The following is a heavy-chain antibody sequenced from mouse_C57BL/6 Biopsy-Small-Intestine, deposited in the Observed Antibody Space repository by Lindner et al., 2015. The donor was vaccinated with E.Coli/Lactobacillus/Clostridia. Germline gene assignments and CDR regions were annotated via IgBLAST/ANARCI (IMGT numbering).Heavy chain of an antibody. CDR2: INPNNGGT. D-gene: IGHD6-1*01. V-gene: IGHV1-20*01. Sequence: VQLQESGPELVKPGDSVKISCKASGYSFTGYFMNWVMQSHGKSLEWIGRINPNNGGTIYNQKFKGKATLTVDKSSSTAYMELRSLTSEDTAVYYCARTSYFDVWGTGTTVTVSS. CDR3: ARTSYFDV. J-gene: IGHJ1*03. CDR1: GYSFTGYF.